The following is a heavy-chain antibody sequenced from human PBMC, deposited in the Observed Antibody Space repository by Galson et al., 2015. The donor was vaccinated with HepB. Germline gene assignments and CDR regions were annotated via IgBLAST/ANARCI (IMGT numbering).Heavy chain of an antibody. J-gene: IGHJ3*02. CDR3: AREVGAAGAWHDGVDI. CDR1: GDSISSGDYF. CDR2: IYHSGSA. D-gene: IGHD6-13*01. Sequence: TLSLTCTVSGDSISSGDYFWSWIRQAPGKGLEWTGYIYHSGSAYYNPSLKSRLTISIDTSKNQFSLKLSSVTAPDPGVYYCAREVGAAGAWHDGVDIWGQGTKVAVSS. V-gene: IGHV4-30-4*01.